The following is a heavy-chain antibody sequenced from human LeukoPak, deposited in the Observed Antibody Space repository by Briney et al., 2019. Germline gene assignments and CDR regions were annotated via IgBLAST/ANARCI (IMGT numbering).Heavy chain of an antibody. V-gene: IGHV4-34*01. CDR2: INHNGST. CDR3: ARPLKQQLVRGSWFDP. J-gene: IGHJ5*02. D-gene: IGHD6-13*01. Sequence: SETLSLTCAVYGGSFSGYYWSWIRQPPGKGLEWIGEINHNGSTNYNPSLKSRVTISVDTSKNQFSLKLSSVTAVDTAVYYCARPLKQQLVRGSWFDPWGQGTLVTVSS. CDR1: GGSFSGYY.